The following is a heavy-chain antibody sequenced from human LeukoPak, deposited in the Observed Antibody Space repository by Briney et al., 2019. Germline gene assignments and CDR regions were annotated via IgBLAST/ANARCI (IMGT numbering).Heavy chain of an antibody. D-gene: IGHD2-2*01. CDR1: GGSINNSNYY. CDR3: ARQGSSTWFDP. CDR2: IYYSGST. Sequence: SETLSLTCSVSGGSINNSNYYWGWIRQPPGKGLEWIGSIYYSGSTYYNPSLKSRVTISVDTSKKQFALKVSSVTATDTAVYFCARQGSSTWFDPWGQGTLVTVSS. V-gene: IGHV4-39*01. J-gene: IGHJ5*02.